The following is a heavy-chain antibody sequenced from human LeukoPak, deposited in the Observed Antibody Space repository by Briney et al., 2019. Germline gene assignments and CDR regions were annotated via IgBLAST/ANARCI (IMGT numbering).Heavy chain of an antibody. V-gene: IGHV1-8*01. Sequence: ASVKVSCKASGFSFTTYDINWVRQATGQGLEWMGWMNPSSGKSAYAQKFQGRVTMTTDTSTSTAYMELSSLRSEDTAVYYCARDFYNTSGSSFIYTGLDVWGQGTTVTVS. CDR1: GFSFTTYD. D-gene: IGHD3-22*01. CDR2: MNPSSGKS. J-gene: IGHJ6*02. CDR3: ARDFYNTSGSSFIYTGLDV.